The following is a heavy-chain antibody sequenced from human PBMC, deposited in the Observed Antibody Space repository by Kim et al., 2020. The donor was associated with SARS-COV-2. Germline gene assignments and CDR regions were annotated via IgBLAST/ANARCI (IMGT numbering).Heavy chain of an antibody. CDR2: FRIPGVPL. CDR1: GFPFSIYS. D-gene: IGHD2-2*02. Sequence: GGSLRLSCAASGFPFSIYSIDWFFGALGLGLGLFLSFRIPGVPLFSAFCFPGRLTVSRDNAVNSVYLPMDSLTDEDTAIYYCARVGPSGYTVDYWGQGTPVTVSS. CDR3: ARVGPSGYTVDY. J-gene: IGHJ4*02. V-gene: IGHV3-48*02.